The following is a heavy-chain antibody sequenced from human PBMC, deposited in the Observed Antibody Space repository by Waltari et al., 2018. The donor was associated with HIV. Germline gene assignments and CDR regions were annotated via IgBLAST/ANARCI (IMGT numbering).Heavy chain of an antibody. V-gene: IGHV3-15*07. CDR2: IKSEAKCLTV. Sequence: EVQLVESGGDFVKPGRSLRLSCAASGFSVRDAWMTWVRQTPGTARAGICTIKSEAKCLTVDYAPVLKRRFTISRDDSKVMCYLQMDNLRTDDTAIYFCSGDHKAVSDYWGQGTRVTVSS. J-gene: IGHJ4*02. CDR1: GFSVRDAW. CDR3: SGDHKAVSDY. D-gene: IGHD3-10*01.